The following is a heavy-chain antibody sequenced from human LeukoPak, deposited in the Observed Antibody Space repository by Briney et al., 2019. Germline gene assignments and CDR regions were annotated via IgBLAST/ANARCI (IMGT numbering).Heavy chain of an antibody. CDR2: IYYSGST. CDR1: GGSISSSSYY. D-gene: IGHD3-22*01. J-gene: IGHJ4*02. Sequence: SETLSLTCTVSGGSISSSSYYWGWIRQPPGKGLEWIGSIYYSGSTYYNPSLKSRVTISVDRSKNQFSLKLSSVTAADTAVYYCARICYYDSSGLWKYYFDYWGQGTLVTVSS. CDR3: ARICYYDSSGLWKYYFDY. V-gene: IGHV4-39*07.